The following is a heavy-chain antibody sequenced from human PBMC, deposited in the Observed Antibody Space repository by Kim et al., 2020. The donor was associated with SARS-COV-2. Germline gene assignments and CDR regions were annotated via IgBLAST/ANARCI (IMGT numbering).Heavy chain of an antibody. V-gene: IGHV4-39*01. CDR2: IYYSGTS. J-gene: IGHJ5*01. CDR3: TRPQFGVGGGSWFHS. D-gene: IGHD3-10*01. CDR1: GGSISSSNYY. Sequence: SETLSLTCTVSGGSISSSNYYWGMLRQPPGKGLEWMGSIYYSGTSYNNSSLNHRTNMFVTTSKKQFPLMLTSMTATDTPFYYWTRPQFGVGGGSWFHSWG.